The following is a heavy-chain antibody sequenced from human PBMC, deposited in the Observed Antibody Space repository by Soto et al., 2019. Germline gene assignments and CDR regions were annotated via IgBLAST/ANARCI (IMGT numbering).Heavy chain of an antibody. CDR2: ISSNSAYI. CDR3: TRDASRDSSARGWFDP. D-gene: IGHD6-13*01. CDR1: GFTFRSFT. Sequence: PGGSLRLSCAASGFTFRSFTMSWVRQAPGKGLEWVSTISSNSAYIYYTDALRGRFTISRDNAKNSLHLQMNSLRAKDTAVYYCTRDASRDSSARGWFDPWGPGTLVTVSS. J-gene: IGHJ5*02. V-gene: IGHV3-21*01.